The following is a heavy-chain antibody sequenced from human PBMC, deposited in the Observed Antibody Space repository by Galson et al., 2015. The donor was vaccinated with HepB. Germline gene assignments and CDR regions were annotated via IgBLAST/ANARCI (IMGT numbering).Heavy chain of an antibody. D-gene: IGHD3-10*01. CDR2: ISGSGGST. J-gene: IGHJ4*02. CDR3: ARDPGLLWFGELVR. V-gene: IGHV3-23*01. CDR1: GFTFSSYA. Sequence: SLRLSCAASGFTFSSYAMSWVRRAPGKGLEWVSAISGSGGSTYYADSVKGRFTISRDNSKNTLYLQINSLRAEDTAVYYCARDPGLLWFGELVRWGQGTLVTVSS.